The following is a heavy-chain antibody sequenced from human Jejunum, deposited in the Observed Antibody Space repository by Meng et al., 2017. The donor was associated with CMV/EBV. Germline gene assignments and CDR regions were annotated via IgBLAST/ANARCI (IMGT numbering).Heavy chain of an antibody. J-gene: IGHJ4*02. CDR3: ASIGYNYAYYADY. D-gene: IGHD5-18*01. Sequence: QLLGSGGGLVQPGGSLTLSCAASGFTVGSKYMNWIRQAPGKGLQWVSVINADGGTHYADSVRGRFIISRDNSKNTVHLQMNSLTDEDTAVYYCASIGYNYAYYADYWGQGNLVTVSS. CDR2: INADGGT. V-gene: IGHV3-66*01. CDR1: GFTVGSKY.